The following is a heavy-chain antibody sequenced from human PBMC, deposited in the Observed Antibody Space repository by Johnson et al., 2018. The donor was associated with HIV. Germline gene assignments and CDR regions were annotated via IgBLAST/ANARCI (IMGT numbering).Heavy chain of an antibody. CDR2: IKQDGSEK. Sequence: VQLVESGGGLVQPGGSLRLSCAASGFTFSSYWMSWVRQSPGKGLEWVANIKQDGSEKYYADSVKGRFTISRDTSKSTVYLQLSSLRVEDTAVYYCAKDPNSSSWLRDAFDVWGHGTMVTVSS. J-gene: IGHJ3*01. V-gene: IGHV3-7*01. D-gene: IGHD6-13*01. CDR3: AKDPNSSSWLRDAFDV. CDR1: GFTFSSYW.